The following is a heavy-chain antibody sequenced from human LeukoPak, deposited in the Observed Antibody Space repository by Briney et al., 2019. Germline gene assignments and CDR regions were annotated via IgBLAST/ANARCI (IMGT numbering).Heavy chain of an antibody. CDR3: ARSSGSYLRTLLDY. Sequence: GASVKVSCKASGYTFTSYGISWVRQAPGQGLEWMGWISAYNGNTNYAQKLQGRVTMTTDTSTSTAYMELRSLRSDDTAVYYCARSSGSYLRTLLDYWGQGTLVTVSS. CDR1: GYTFTSYG. CDR2: ISAYNGNT. V-gene: IGHV1-18*01. D-gene: IGHD1-26*01. J-gene: IGHJ4*02.